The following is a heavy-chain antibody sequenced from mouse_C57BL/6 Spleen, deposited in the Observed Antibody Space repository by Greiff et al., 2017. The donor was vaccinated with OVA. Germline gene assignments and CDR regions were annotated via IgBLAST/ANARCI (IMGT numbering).Heavy chain of an antibody. CDR2: IWSGGST. J-gene: IGHJ4*01. D-gene: IGHD1-1*01. CDR1: GFSLTSYG. CDR3: ARNGGITTVVAPMDY. Sequence: VQVVESGPGLVQPSQSLSITCTVSGFSLTSYGVHWVRQSPGTGLEWLGVIWSGGSTDYNAAFISRLSISKDNSKSQVFFKMNSLQADDTAIYYCARNGGITTVVAPMDYWGQGTSVTVSS. V-gene: IGHV2-2*01.